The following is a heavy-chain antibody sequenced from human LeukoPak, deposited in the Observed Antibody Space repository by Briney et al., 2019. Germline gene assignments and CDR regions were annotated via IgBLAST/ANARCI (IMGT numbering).Heavy chain of an antibody. J-gene: IGHJ4*02. V-gene: IGHV3-30-3*01. D-gene: IGHD2-15*01. CDR1: GFTFSSYA. CDR3: AKDHIVVVVAASPDY. CDR2: ISYDGSNK. Sequence: GRSLRLSCAASGFTFSSYAMHWVRQAPGKGLEWVAVISYDGSNKYYADSVKGRFTISRDNSKNTLYLQMNSLRAEDTAVYYCAKDHIVVVVAASPDYWGQGTLVTVSS.